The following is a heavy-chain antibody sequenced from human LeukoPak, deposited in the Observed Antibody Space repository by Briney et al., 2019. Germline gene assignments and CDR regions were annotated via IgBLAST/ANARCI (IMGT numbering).Heavy chain of an antibody. J-gene: IGHJ4*02. Sequence: ASVKVSCKASGYTFTGYYMHWVRQAPGQGLEWMGGINPNSGGTNYAQKFQGRVTMTRDTSISTAYMELSKLRSDDTAVYYCARQHDYGDYPFGYWGQGTLVTVSS. CDR3: ARQHDYGDYPFGY. CDR1: GYTFTGYY. CDR2: INPNSGGT. V-gene: IGHV1-2*02. D-gene: IGHD4-17*01.